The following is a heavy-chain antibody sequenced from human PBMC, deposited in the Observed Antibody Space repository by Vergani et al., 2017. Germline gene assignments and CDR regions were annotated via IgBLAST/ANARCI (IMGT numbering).Heavy chain of an antibody. Sequence: EVQLLESGGGLVQPGGSLRLSCAASGFTFSSYAMSWVRQAPGKGLEWVSAIRGSGGSTYYADSVKGRFTISRDNSKNTLYLQMNSLRAEDTAVYYCAKGGAVAGTSGMGFDYWGQGTLVTVSS. CDR3: AKGGAVAGTSGMGFDY. CDR2: IRGSGGST. CDR1: GFTFSSYA. J-gene: IGHJ4*02. D-gene: IGHD6-19*01. V-gene: IGHV3-23*01.